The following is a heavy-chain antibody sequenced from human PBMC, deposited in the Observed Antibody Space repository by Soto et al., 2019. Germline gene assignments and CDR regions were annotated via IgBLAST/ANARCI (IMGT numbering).Heavy chain of an antibody. Sequence: QLQLQESGPGLVKPSETLSLTCTVSGGSISSSSYYWGWIRQPPGKGLEWIGSIYYSGSTYYNPSLKSRVTISVDTSKNQFSLKLSSVTAADTAVYYCARLRVPPNWFDPWGQGTLVTVSS. CDR2: IYYSGST. V-gene: IGHV4-39*01. CDR3: ARLRVPPNWFDP. CDR1: GGSISSSSYY. J-gene: IGHJ5*02.